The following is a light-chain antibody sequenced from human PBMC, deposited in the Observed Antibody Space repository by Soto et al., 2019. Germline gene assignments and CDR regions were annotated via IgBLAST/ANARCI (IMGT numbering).Light chain of an antibody. CDR1: QSVGSN. V-gene: IGKV3-15*01. CDR3: QQYGNSLWT. Sequence: ERVMTQSPATLSVSPGERATLSCRASQSVGSNLAWYQQKPGQAPRLLIFGASSRATGVPARFSGTGSGTDFTLTISRLEPEDLAVYYCQQYGNSLWTFGQGTKVDIK. CDR2: GAS. J-gene: IGKJ1*01.